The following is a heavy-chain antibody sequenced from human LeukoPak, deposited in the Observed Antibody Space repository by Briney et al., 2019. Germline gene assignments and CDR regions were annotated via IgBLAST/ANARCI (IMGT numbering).Heavy chain of an antibody. CDR2: IKEDGSEK. CDR1: GFTFSIYW. J-gene: IGHJ6*03. V-gene: IGHV3-7*05. Sequence: GGSLRLSCAASGFTFSIYWMRWVRQAPGKGLEWAAKIKEDGSEKYYVDSVKGRFSISRDNAKNSVYLQMNSLRADDTAVYYCARLRPGTYMDVWGQGTTVIVSS. D-gene: IGHD5-12*01. CDR3: ARLRPGTYMDV.